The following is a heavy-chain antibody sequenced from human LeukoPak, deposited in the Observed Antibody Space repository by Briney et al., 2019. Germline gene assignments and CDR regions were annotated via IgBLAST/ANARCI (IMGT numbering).Heavy chain of an antibody. J-gene: IGHJ3*02. V-gene: IGHV6-1*01. D-gene: IGHD6-19*01. Sequence: SQTLSLTCAISGDSVSSNSAAWNWIRQSPSRGLEWLGRTYYKPKWYNDYAVSVKSRITINPDTSKNQFSLQLNSVTPEDTAVYYCARALRRPVAGAFDIWGQGTMVTVSS. CDR2: TYYKPKWYN. CDR1: GDSVSSNSAA. CDR3: ARALRRPVAGAFDI.